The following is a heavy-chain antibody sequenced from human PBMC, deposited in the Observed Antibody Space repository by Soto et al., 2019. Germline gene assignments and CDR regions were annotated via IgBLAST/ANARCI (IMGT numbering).Heavy chain of an antibody. J-gene: IGHJ5*02. CDR1: GGSISSSNYY. CDR3: EREYSYHFDP. Sequence: SETLSLTCTVSGGSISSSNYYWSWIRQPPGEGLEWIGYIYYNGSAYYNPSLMSRVTMSVDTSKNEFSLKLTSVTAADTAVYYCEREYSYHFDPWGQGTLVTVSS. CDR2: IYYNGSA. D-gene: IGHD5-18*01. V-gene: IGHV4-30-4*01.